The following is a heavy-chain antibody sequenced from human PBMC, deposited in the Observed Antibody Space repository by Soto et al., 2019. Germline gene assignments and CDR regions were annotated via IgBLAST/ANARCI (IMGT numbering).Heavy chain of an antibody. Sequence: GESLKISCNGSGYNFAGYWIAWVRQMPGKGLELMGIIYPSDSDTRYRPSFQGQVTISADKSISSAYLQWSSLRASDAAMYYCARGGVSTRTFDYWGQGTPVTVSS. D-gene: IGHD3-3*01. J-gene: IGHJ4*02. CDR1: GYNFAGYW. CDR2: IYPSDSDT. V-gene: IGHV5-51*01. CDR3: ARGGVSTRTFDY.